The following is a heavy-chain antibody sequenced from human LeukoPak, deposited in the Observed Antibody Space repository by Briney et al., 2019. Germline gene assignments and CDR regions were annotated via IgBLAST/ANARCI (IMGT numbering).Heavy chain of an antibody. Sequence: GGSLRLSCAASGFTFSDYYMSWIRQAPGKGLEWVAGITWNGGSTDYAVSVRGRFTISRDNAKKSVYLQMNSLRAEDAALYHCARDGKRVTTQFYYYGIDLWGQGTTVTASS. CDR3: ARDGKRVTTQFYYYGIDL. CDR1: GFTFSDYY. CDR2: ITWNGGST. V-gene: IGHV3-20*01. J-gene: IGHJ6*02. D-gene: IGHD3-3*01.